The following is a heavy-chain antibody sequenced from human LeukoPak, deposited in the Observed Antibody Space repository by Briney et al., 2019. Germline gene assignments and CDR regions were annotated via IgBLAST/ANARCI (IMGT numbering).Heavy chain of an antibody. D-gene: IGHD3-10*01. J-gene: IGHJ5*01. CDR1: GDSMSTDY. CDR2: LYNSDFT. V-gene: IGHV4-59*08. CDR3: ARGSLRYSSDSGSYLIDS. Sequence: PSETLSLTCTVSGDSMSTDYWTWIRQPPGKGLEWIGYLYNSDFTYYAPSFEGRVTISGHTSKNQFSLDLRFVTAAGTAVYFCARGSLRYSSDSGSYLIDSWGQGTLVTVSS.